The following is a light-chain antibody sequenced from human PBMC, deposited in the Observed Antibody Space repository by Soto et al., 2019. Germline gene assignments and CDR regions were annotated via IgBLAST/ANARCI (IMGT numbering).Light chain of an antibody. CDR3: QQYNNWPRT. Sequence: EIVMTQSPATLSVSPGERATLSCRASQSVSRNLAWYQHKPGQAPRLLIYGAFTRATGIPARFSGSGSGTEFTLSISSLQSEDFAVYYCQQYNNWPRTFGQGTKVEIK. V-gene: IGKV3-15*01. CDR1: QSVSRN. CDR2: GAF. J-gene: IGKJ1*01.